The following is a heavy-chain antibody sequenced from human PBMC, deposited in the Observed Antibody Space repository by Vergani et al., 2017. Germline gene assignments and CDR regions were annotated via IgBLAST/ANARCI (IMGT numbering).Heavy chain of an antibody. CDR1: GGTFSSYT. CDR2: IIPILGIA. V-gene: IGHV1-69*08. CDR3: ARDRRGYCSGGSCSYWFDP. J-gene: IGHJ5*02. Sequence: QVQLVQSGAEVKKPGSSVKVSCKASGGTFSSYTISWVRQAPGQGLEWMGRIIPILGIANYAQKFQGRVTITADKSTSTAYMELSSLRSEDTAVYYCARDRRGYCSGGSCSYWFDPWGQGTLVTVSS. D-gene: IGHD2-15*01.